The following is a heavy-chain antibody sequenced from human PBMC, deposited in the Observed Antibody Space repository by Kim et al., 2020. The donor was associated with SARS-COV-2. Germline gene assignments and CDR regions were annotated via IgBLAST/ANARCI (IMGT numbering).Heavy chain of an antibody. D-gene: IGHD2-15*01. Sequence: DSLKGRFTISRDNAKTSLYLQMNSLRAEETAVYYCAREWRIVVAPDVFDLWAQGTMVTVSS. V-gene: IGHV3-21*01. J-gene: IGHJ3*01. CDR3: AREWRIVVAPDVFDL.